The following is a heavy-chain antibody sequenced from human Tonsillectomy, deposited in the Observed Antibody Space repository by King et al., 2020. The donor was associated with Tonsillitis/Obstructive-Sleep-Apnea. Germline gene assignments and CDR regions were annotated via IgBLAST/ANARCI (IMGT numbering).Heavy chain of an antibody. V-gene: IGHV3-30*04. CDR2: ISYDGSNK. CDR3: ARVGKVYYDFWGGPIPSDYGMDV. Sequence: VQLVESGGGVVQPGRSLRLPCAASGFTFSSYAMHWVRQAPGKGLEWVAVISYDGSNKYYADSVKGRFTISRDNSKNTLYLQMNSLRAEDTAVYYCARVGKVYYDFWGGPIPSDYGMDVWGQGTTVTVSS. D-gene: IGHD3-3*01. CDR1: GFTFSSYA. J-gene: IGHJ6*02.